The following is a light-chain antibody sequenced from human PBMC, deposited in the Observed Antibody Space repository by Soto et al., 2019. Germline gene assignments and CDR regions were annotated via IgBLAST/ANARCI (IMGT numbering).Light chain of an antibody. CDR2: EGS. Sequence: QYALTQPVYVSGYPGQSITVSCTGTTCDVGCYNLFAWYQQHPAKAPKLMIYEGSKQPSGVSNRFSGSKSGNTASLTISGLQTEVESYYYCCTYAGSSARYVFGTGTKLPVL. V-gene: IGLV2-23*01. J-gene: IGLJ1*01. CDR3: CTYAGSSARYV. CDR1: TCDVGCYNL.